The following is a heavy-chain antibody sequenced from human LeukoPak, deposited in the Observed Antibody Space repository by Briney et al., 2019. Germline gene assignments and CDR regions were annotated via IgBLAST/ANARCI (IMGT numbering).Heavy chain of an antibody. D-gene: IGHD2-15*01. CDR1: GFTVSSNY. J-gene: IGHJ4*02. Sequence: PGGSLRLSCAASGFTVSSNYMSWVRQAPGKGLEWVSVIYSGGSTYYADSVKGRFTISRDNSKNTLYLQMNSLRAEDTAVYYCARGFGYCSGGSCYGGGFDYWGQGTLVTVSS. CDR2: IYSGGST. CDR3: ARGFGYCSGGSCYGGGFDY. V-gene: IGHV3-53*01.